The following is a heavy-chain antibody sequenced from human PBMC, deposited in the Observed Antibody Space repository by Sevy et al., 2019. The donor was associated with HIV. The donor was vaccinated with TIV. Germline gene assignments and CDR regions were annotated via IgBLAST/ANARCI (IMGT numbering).Heavy chain of an antibody. CDR3: AKARGGSYRDSYFDY. Sequence: GSLRLPLAAPGFTLSSQSISRVRQAPGKGLELGPAISGSGGSTYYADSVKGRFTISRDNSKNTLYLQMNSLRAEDTAVYYCAKARGGSYRDSYFDYWGQGTLVTVSS. J-gene: IGHJ4*02. CDR1: GFTLSSQS. CDR2: ISGSGGST. D-gene: IGHD1-26*01. V-gene: IGHV3-23*01.